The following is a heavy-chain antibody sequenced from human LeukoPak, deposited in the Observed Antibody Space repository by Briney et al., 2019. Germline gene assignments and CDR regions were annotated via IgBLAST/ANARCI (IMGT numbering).Heavy chain of an antibody. J-gene: IGHJ6*02. CDR2: IKQEGSEK. V-gene: IGHV3-7*03. CDR3: ARDYGIATPPGYYYYGMDV. CDR1: GFTFSSYW. Sequence: GGSLRLSCEASGFTFSSYWMSWVRQAPGKGLEWVANIKQEGSEKYYVDSVKGRFTISRDNAKNSLYLQMNSLRAEDTAVYYCARDYGIATPPGYYYYGMDVWGQGTTVTVSS. D-gene: IGHD6-6*01.